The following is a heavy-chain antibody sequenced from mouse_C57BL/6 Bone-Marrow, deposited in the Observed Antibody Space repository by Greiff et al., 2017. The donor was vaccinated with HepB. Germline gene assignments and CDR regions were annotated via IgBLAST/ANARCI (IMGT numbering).Heavy chain of an antibody. D-gene: IGHD2-10*01. V-gene: IGHV5-4*01. CDR3: ARGLLRYFDV. J-gene: IGHJ1*03. CDR2: ISDGGSYT. CDR1: GFTFSSYA. Sequence: VQLVESGGGLVKPGGSLKLSCAASGFTFSSYAMSWVRQTPEKRLEWVATISDGGSYTYYPDNVKGRFTISRDNAKNNLYLQMSHLKSEDTAMYYCARGLLRYFDVWGTGTTVTVSS.